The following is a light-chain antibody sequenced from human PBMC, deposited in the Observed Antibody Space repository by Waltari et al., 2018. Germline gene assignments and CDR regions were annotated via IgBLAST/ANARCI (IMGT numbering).Light chain of an antibody. Sequence: DIQMTPSPSSLSASVGDRVTITCRASQSISMYLNCYQQKPGKAPRLLIYSASRLQSGVPSRFSGSGSGTDFTLTITSLQPEDSATYFCQQTYSIPYTFGQGTKLEI. CDR3: QQTYSIPYT. J-gene: IGKJ2*01. CDR2: SAS. CDR1: QSISMY. V-gene: IGKV1-39*01.